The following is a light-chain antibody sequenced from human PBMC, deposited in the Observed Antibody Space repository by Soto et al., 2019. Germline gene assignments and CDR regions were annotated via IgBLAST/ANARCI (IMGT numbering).Light chain of an antibody. CDR1: SSDVGGYKF. J-gene: IGLJ1*01. V-gene: IGLV2-14*01. CDR3: SSYTTSSTRV. Sequence: QSALTQPASVSASPGQSITISCTGTSSDVGGYKFVSWYQHHPGKAPKLMIYEVNNRPSGVSNRFSGSKSGNTASLTISGLQAEDEADYYCSSYTTSSTRVFGPGTKLTVL. CDR2: EVN.